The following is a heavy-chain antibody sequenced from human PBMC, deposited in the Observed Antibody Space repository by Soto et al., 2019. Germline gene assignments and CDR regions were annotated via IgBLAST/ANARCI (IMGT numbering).Heavy chain of an antibody. CDR2: ISSSSSTI. V-gene: IGHV3-48*02. CDR1: GFTFSSYS. CDR3: ARELRYFDWLLAGPIYYYYYGMDV. J-gene: IGHJ6*02. D-gene: IGHD3-9*01. Sequence: EVQLVESGGGLVQPGGSLRLSCAASGFTFSSYSMNWVRQAPGKGLEWVSYISSSSSTIYYADSVKGRFTISRDNAKNSLYQQMNSLIDEDTAVYYCARELRYFDWLLAGPIYYYYYGMDVWCQGTTVTVSS.